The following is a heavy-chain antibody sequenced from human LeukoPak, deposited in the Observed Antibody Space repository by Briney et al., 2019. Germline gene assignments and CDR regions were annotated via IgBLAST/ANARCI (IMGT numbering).Heavy chain of an antibody. D-gene: IGHD5-18*01. Sequence: PSESLSLTCAASGGSFSGYYWSWIRQPPGKGLEWIGEINHSGSTNYNPSLKSRVTISVDTSKNQFSLKLSSVTAADTAVYYCARGRGTTAMDKGFDYWGQGTLVTVSS. J-gene: IGHJ4*02. V-gene: IGHV4-34*01. CDR2: INHSGST. CDR1: GGSFSGYY. CDR3: ARGRGTTAMDKGFDY.